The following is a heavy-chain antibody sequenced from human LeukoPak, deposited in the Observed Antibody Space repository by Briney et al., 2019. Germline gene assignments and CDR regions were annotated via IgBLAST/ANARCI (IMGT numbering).Heavy chain of an antibody. J-gene: IGHJ4*02. V-gene: IGHV3-33*01. CDR2: IWYDGSNK. CDR3: AREGPRGNSQFDY. D-gene: IGHD2/OR15-2a*01. CDR1: GFTFSSYG. Sequence: GGSLRLSCAASGFTFSSYGMHWVRQAPGKGLEWVALIWYDGSNKYYTDSVKGQLTISRDNSKNTLYLQMNSLRAEDTAVYYCAREGPRGNSQFDYWGQGTLVTVSS.